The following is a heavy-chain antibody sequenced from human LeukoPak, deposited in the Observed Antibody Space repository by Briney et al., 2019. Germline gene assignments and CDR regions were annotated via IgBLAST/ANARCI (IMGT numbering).Heavy chain of an antibody. CDR1: GFTFSSYG. CDR2: IRYDGSNK. Sequence: GGSLRLPCAASGFTFSSYGMHWVRQAPGKGLEWVAFIRYDGSNKYYADSVKGRFTISRDNAKDSLYLQMNSLRAKDTAVYYCARGRAAAVYFDYWGQGTLVTVSS. CDR3: ARGRAAAVYFDY. J-gene: IGHJ4*02. V-gene: IGHV3-30*02. D-gene: IGHD6-13*01.